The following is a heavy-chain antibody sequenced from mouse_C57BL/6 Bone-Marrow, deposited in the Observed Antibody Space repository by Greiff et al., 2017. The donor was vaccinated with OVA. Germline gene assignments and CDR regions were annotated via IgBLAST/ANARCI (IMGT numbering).Heavy chain of an antibody. CDR3: EITPVVATDY. CDR1: GYSITSGYY. Sequence: VQLQQSGPGLVKPSQSLSLTCSVTGYSITSGYYWNWIRQFPGNKLEWMGYISYDGSNNYNPSLKNRISITRDTSKNQFFLKLNSVTTEDTATYYCEITPVVATDYWGQGTSVTVSS. CDR2: ISYDGSN. D-gene: IGHD1-1*01. J-gene: IGHJ4*01. V-gene: IGHV3-6*01.